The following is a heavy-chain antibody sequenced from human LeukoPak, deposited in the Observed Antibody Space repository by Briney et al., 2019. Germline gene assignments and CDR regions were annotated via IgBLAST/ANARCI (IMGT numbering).Heavy chain of an antibody. CDR3: ARVYSSSVGLYYYYYMDV. CDR2: IRYDGSNK. J-gene: IGHJ6*03. D-gene: IGHD6-6*01. V-gene: IGHV3-30*02. Sequence: PGGSLRLSCAASGFTSSSYGMHWVRQDPGKGLEWVAFIRYDGSNKYYADSVKGRFTISRDNSKNTLYLQMNSLRAEDTAVYYCARVYSSSVGLYYYYYMDVWGKGTTVTVFS. CDR1: GFTSSSYG.